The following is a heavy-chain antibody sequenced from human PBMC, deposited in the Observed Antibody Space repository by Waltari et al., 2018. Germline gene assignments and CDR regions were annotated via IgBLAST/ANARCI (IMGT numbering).Heavy chain of an antibody. CDR2: ISGSGGST. Sequence: EVRLLESGGGLVQPGGSLRLSCAASGFTFSSYAMSWVRQAPGKGLEWVSAISGSGGSTYYADSVKGRFTISRDNSKNTLYLQMNSLRAEDTAVYYCAKARVGWYDFDYWGQGTLVTVSS. CDR3: AKARVGWYDFDY. V-gene: IGHV3-23*01. J-gene: IGHJ4*02. CDR1: GFTFSSYA. D-gene: IGHD6-19*01.